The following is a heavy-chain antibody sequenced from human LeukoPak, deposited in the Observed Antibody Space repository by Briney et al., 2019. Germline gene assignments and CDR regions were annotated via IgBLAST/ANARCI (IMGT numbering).Heavy chain of an antibody. CDR1: GFTLSSYG. CDR3: ARESSAYGSGSNDY. V-gene: IGHV3-33*01. Sequence: GGSLRLSCAASGFTLSSYGMHWVRQAPGKGLEWGAVIWYDGSNKYYADSVEGRFTISRDNSKNTLYLQMNSLRAEDTAVYYCARESSAYGSGSNDYWGQGTLVTVSS. J-gene: IGHJ4*02. CDR2: IWYDGSNK. D-gene: IGHD3-10*01.